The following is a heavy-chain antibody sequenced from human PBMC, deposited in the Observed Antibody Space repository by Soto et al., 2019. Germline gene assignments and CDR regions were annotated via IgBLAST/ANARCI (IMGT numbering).Heavy chain of an antibody. Sequence: SQTLSLTCAISEDSVSANSAAWNWIRQSPSRGLEWLGRTYYRSQWFNDYAVSVKSRITINPDTSKNQFSLQLNSVTPEDTAVYYCAREPYYYDTSGYYYFFDYWGQGTLVTVSS. CDR2: TYYRSQWFN. V-gene: IGHV6-1*01. D-gene: IGHD3-22*01. J-gene: IGHJ4*02. CDR1: EDSVSANSAA. CDR3: AREPYYYDTSGYYYFFDY.